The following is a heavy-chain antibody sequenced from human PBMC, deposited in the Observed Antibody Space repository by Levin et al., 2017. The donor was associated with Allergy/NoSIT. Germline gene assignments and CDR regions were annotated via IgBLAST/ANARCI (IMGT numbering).Heavy chain of an antibody. V-gene: IGHV5-51*01. CDR1: GYSFTRKW. J-gene: IGHJ4*02. CDR2: IFPGDSDT. Sequence: PGESLKISCQAFGYSFTRKWIGWVRQMPGKGLEWMGIIFPGDSDTRYSPSFRGQVTISADKSLNTAYLQWNSLKASDTAMYYCARQAVAGPGYYFDYWGQGALVIVSS. D-gene: IGHD6-19*01. CDR3: ARQAVAGPGYYFDY.